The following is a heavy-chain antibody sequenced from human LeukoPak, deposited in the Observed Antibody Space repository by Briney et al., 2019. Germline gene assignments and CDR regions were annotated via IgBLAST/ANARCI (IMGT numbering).Heavy chain of an antibody. D-gene: IGHD3-9*01. Sequence: PGGSLRLSCAASGFTVSSDYMSWVRQAPGKGLEWVAFIRYDGSNKYYADSVKGRFTISRDNSKNTLYLQMNSLRAEDTAVYYCAKLVLRYFDWLMDYWGQGTLVTVSS. CDR3: AKLVLRYFDWLMDY. J-gene: IGHJ4*02. CDR2: IRYDGSNK. CDR1: GFTVSSDY. V-gene: IGHV3-30*02.